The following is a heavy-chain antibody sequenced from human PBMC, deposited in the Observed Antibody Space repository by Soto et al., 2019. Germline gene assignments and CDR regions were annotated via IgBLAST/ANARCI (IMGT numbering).Heavy chain of an antibody. CDR3: TRDHLIVVVPAASL. CDR1: GFTFGVYA. J-gene: IGHJ4*02. Sequence: GGSLRLSCTASGFTFGVYAMSWFRQAPGKGLEWVGFIRSKAYGGTTEYAASVKGRFTISRDDSKSIAYLQMNSLKTEDTAVYYCTRDHLIVVVPAASLWGQGTLVTVSS. CDR2: IRSKAYGGTT. V-gene: IGHV3-49*03. D-gene: IGHD2-2*01.